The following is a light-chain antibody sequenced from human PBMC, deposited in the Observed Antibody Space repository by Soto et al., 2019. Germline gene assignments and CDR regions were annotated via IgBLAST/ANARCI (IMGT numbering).Light chain of an antibody. V-gene: IGLV2-8*01. CDR2: EVS. CDR1: SSDVGGYNY. J-gene: IGLJ2*01. Sequence: QSVLTQPPSASGSPGQSVTISCTGTSSDVGGYNYVSWYQQHPGKAPRLMIYEVSKRPSGVSDRLSGSKSGNTASLTVSGLQAEDEADYYCSSYAGSNNLVFGGGTKLTVL. CDR3: SSYAGSNNLV.